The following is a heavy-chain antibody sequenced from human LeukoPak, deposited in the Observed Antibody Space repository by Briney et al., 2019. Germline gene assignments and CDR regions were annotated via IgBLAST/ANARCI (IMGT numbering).Heavy chain of an antibody. V-gene: IGHV4-34*01. Sequence: SETLSLTCAVYGGSFSGYYWSWIRQPPGKGLEWTGEINHSGSTNYNPSLKSRVTISVDTSKNQFSLKLSSVTAADTAVYYCASRLRYSSSWSKEYFQHWGQGTLVTVSS. CDR3: ASRLRYSSSWSKEYFQH. D-gene: IGHD6-13*01. CDR1: GGSFSGYY. CDR2: INHSGST. J-gene: IGHJ1*01.